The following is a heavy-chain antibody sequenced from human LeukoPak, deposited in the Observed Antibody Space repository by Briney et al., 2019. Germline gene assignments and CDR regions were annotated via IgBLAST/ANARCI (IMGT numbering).Heavy chain of an antibody. D-gene: IGHD5-18*01. V-gene: IGHV3-23*01. J-gene: IGHJ4*02. CDR2: ISGSGGST. CDR1: GFTFSSYG. Sequence: PGGSLRLSCAASGFTFSSYGMSWVRQAPGKGLEWVSAISGSGGSTYYADSVKGRFTTSRDNSKNTLYLQMNSLRAEDTAVYYCAKGSYGYFYYFDYWGQGTLVTVSS. CDR3: AKGSYGYFYYFDY.